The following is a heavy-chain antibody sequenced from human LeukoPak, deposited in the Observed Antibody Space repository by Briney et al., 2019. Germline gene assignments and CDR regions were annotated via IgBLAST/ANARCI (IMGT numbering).Heavy chain of an antibody. CDR2: IWYDGSNK. CDR1: GFTFSSYG. D-gene: IGHD1-1*01. CDR3: ARDWKGDYFDY. V-gene: IGHV3-33*01. J-gene: IGHJ4*02. Sequence: GGSLRLSCAASGFTFSSYGMHWVRQAPGKGLEWVAVIWYDGSNKYYADSVKGRFTISRDNSKNTLYLQMNSLRAEDTAVYYCARDWKGDYFDYWGQGTLVTVSS.